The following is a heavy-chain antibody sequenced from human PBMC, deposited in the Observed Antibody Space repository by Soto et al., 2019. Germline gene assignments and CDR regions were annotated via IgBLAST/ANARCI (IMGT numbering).Heavy chain of an antibody. D-gene: IGHD2-21*02. CDR3: ARDAAYCGRDCYLFDY. V-gene: IGHV3-30-3*01. Sequence: QVQLVESGGGVVQPGRSLRLSCAASGFTFSSYAMQWVRQAPGKGLEWVAVISYDGSKKYYADSVKGRCTISTDNSKNTLYLQMNSLRAEDTAVYYCARDAAYCGRDCYLFDYWGQGTLVTVSS. CDR2: ISYDGSKK. CDR1: GFTFSSYA. J-gene: IGHJ4*02.